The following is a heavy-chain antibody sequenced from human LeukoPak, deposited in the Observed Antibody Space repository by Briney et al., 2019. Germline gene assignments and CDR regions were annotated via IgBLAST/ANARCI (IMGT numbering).Heavy chain of an antibody. CDR1: GYMFTAYY. J-gene: IGHJ4*02. Sequence: ASVKVSCKASGYMFTAYYINWVRQSPGLGLEWLGWINPKSGGTNYAQKFQGRVTMTGDTSISTAYLELNSLRSDDTAVYFCARLNSGSLRGILYWGQGSLVTVSS. D-gene: IGHD2-15*01. V-gene: IGHV1-2*02. CDR3: ARLNSGSLRGILY. CDR2: INPKSGGT.